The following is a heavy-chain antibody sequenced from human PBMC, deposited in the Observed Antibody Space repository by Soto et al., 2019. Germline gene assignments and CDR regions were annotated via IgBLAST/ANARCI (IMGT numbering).Heavy chain of an antibody. CDR1: GYTFTIYA. Sequence: ASVKVSCKASGYTFTIYAISWVRQAPGQGLEWMGWISAYNGNTNYAQKLQGRVTMTTDASTSTAYMELSSLRSGDTAVYYCARALTGSSWSDDDYWGQGTLVTVSS. J-gene: IGHJ4*02. CDR2: ISAYNGNT. D-gene: IGHD6-13*01. V-gene: IGHV1-18*01. CDR3: ARALTGSSWSDDDY.